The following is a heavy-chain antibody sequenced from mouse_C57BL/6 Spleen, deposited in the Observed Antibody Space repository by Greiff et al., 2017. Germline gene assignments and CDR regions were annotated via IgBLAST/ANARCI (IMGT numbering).Heavy chain of an antibody. CDR3: AIYYHSNDYAMDY. D-gene: IGHD2-5*01. CDR2: FYPGSGNT. J-gene: IGHJ4*01. Sequence: QVQLQQSGAELVRPGASVKLSCKASGYTFTAYPINWVKQRPGQGLEWIASFYPGSGNTYYNEKFKGKATLTAEKSSSTAYMQLSSLTSEDSAVYFCAIYYHSNDYAMDYWGQGTSVTVAS. CDR1: GYTFTAYP. V-gene: IGHV1-76*01.